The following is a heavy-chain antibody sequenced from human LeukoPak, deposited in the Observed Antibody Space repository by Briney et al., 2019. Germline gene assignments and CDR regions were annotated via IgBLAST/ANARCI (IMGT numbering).Heavy chain of an antibody. D-gene: IGHD3-10*01. V-gene: IGHV4-34*01. CDR3: ARGYYSFDP. J-gene: IGHJ5*02. CDR2: INHSGGT. CDR1: GGSFSGYY. Sequence: SGTLSLTCAVYGGSFSGYYWSWIRQPPGKGLEWIGEINHSGGTNYNPSLKSRVTISVDTSKNQFSLKPNSVTAADTAVYYCARGYYSFDPWGRGTLVTVSS.